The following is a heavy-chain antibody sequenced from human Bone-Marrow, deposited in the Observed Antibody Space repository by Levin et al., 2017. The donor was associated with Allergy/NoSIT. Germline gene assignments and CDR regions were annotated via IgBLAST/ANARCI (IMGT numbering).Heavy chain of an antibody. V-gene: IGHV4-38-2*02. J-gene: IGHJ4*02. D-gene: IGHD6-25*01. CDR2: IYHSGST. CDR3: ARMERTGYHFFDY. CDR1: GSSISSGYY. Sequence: PSETLSLTCTVSGSSISSGYYWAWIRQPPGKDLEWIGAIYHSGSTYYNPSLKSRLTISVDTSKNQFSLRLTSVTAADTAVYYCARMERTGYHFFDYWGQGTLVTVSS.